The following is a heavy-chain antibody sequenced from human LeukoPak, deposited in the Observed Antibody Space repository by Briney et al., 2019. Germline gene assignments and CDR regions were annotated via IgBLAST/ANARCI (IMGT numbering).Heavy chain of an antibody. D-gene: IGHD3-10*01. J-gene: IGHJ4*02. CDR2: LYSDGTT. V-gene: IGHV3-66*01. Sequence: GGSLRLSCAASGFTVKNNFMNWIRQAPGKGLERVSVLYSDGTTYYAGSVQGRFTISRDHPKNTLYLQMNSLRAEDSAIYYCARESSNFLGGENYFDSWGQGTLVTVSS. CDR1: GFTVKNNF. CDR3: ARESSNFLGGENYFDS.